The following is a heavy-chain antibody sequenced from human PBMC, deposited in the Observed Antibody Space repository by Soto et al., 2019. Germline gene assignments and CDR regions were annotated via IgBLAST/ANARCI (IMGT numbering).Heavy chain of an antibody. CDR3: ARDHPYCTNGVCYLGELTYGMDV. D-gene: IGHD2-8*01. CDR2: ISYDGSNK. CDR1: GFTFSSYA. V-gene: IGHV3-30-3*01. Sequence: GGSLRLSCAASGFTFSSYAMHWVRQAPGKGLEWVAVISYDGSNKYYADSVKGRFTISRDNSKNTLYLQMNSLRAEDTAVYYCARDHPYCTNGVCYLGELTYGMDVWGQGTTVTVSS. J-gene: IGHJ6*02.